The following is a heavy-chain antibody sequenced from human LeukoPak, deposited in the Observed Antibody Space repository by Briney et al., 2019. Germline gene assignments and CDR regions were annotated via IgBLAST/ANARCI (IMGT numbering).Heavy chain of an antibody. V-gene: IGHV3-30-3*01. CDR1: GLTFSSYA. CDR2: ISYDGSNK. Sequence: GGSLRLSCAASGLTFSSYAMHWVRQAPGKGLEWVAVISYDGSNKYYADSVKGRFTISRDNSKNTLYLQMNSLRAEDTAVYYCAGSTDDAEYFQHWGQGTLVTVSS. CDR3: AGSTDDAEYFQH. D-gene: IGHD4-17*01. J-gene: IGHJ1*01.